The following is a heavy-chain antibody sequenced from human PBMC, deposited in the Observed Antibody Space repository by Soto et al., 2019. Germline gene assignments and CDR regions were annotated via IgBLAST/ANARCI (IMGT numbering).Heavy chain of an antibody. CDR3: ARGRYGDY. D-gene: IGHD1-1*01. V-gene: IGHV1-18*01. CDR2: ISAHNGNT. CDR1: GYDFTTYG. J-gene: IGHJ4*02. Sequence: QVHLVQSGAEVKNPGASVKVSCKGSGYDFTTYGITWVRQAPGQGLEWMAWISAHNGNTNYAPNLQGRVTVTRDTSTSTAYIGLRSLRSDDTAVYYCARGRYGDYWGQGALVTVSS.